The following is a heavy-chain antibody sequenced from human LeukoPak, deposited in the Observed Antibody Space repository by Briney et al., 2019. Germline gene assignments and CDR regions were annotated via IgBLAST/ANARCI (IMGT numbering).Heavy chain of an antibody. CDR3: ARHSRNCSGGYCYLYY. V-gene: IGHV4-39*01. J-gene: IGHJ4*02. D-gene: IGHD2-15*01. CDR2: IYSGGTT. Sequence: SETLSLNCAVSGGSISSDSYYWGWIRQPPGKGLEWIGSIYSGGTTYYNPSLKSRVTISVDTSKNQFSLKLTSVTAADAAAYYCARHSRNCSGGYCYLYYWGQGTLVTVSS. CDR1: GGSISSDSYY.